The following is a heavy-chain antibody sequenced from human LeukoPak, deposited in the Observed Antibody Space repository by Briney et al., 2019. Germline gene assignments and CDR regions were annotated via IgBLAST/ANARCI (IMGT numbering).Heavy chain of an antibody. CDR3: ARETAVAVLDY. Sequence: SETLSLTCTVSGGSISSYYWSWIRQPPGKGLEWIGYIYYSGSTNYNPSLKSRVTISVDTSKNQSSLKLSSVTAADTAVYYCARETAVAVLDYWGQGTLVTVSS. D-gene: IGHD6-19*01. J-gene: IGHJ4*02. CDR1: GGSISSYY. V-gene: IGHV4-59*01. CDR2: IYYSGST.